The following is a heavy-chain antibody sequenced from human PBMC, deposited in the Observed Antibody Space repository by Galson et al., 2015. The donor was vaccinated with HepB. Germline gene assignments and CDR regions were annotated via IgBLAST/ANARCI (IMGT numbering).Heavy chain of an antibody. CDR1: GGSISSSNFY. CDR3: ARDPGGWYFDL. J-gene: IGHJ2*01. V-gene: IGHV4-39*07. CDR2: IYYSGNT. D-gene: IGHD1-26*01. Sequence: ETLSLTCTVSGGSISSSNFYWGWIRQPPGKGLEWIGTIYYSGNTYYNPSLKSRVTISVDTSENQFSLKLSPVTAADTAVYYCARDPGGWYFDLWGRGTLVTVST.